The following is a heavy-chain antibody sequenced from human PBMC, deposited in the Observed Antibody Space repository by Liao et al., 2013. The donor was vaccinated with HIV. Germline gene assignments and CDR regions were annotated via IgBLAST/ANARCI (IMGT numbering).Heavy chain of an antibody. V-gene: IGHV4-61*02. D-gene: IGHD2-8*01. Sequence: QVQLQESGPGLVKPSQTLSLTCTVTGDSITSGNYYWSWIRLPAEGGLEWLGRISASGSTRYHPSLQSRVTIAVDTSTNQFSLKMNSVTAADTAIYYCARGVPPDYWGQGTLVAVSS. CDR3: ARGVPPDY. J-gene: IGHJ4*02. CDR1: GDSITSGNYY. CDR2: ISASGST.